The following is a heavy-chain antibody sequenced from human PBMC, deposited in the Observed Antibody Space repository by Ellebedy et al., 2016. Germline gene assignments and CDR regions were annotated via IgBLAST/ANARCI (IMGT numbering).Heavy chain of an antibody. CDR1: GFTFSSYW. D-gene: IGHD5-12*01. J-gene: IGHJ3*02. Sequence: GGSLRLSCAASGFTFSSYWMSWVRQAPGKGLEWVANIKQDGSEKYYVDSVKGRFTISRDNAKNSLYLQMNSLRAEDTAVYYCAKDIVATISVAFDIWGQGTMVTVSS. V-gene: IGHV3-7*04. CDR2: IKQDGSEK. CDR3: AKDIVATISVAFDI.